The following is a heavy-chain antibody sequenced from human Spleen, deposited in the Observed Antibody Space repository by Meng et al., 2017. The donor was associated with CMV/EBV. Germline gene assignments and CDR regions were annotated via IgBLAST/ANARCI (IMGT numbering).Heavy chain of an antibody. V-gene: IGHV3-48*03. CDR1: GFTFSSYE. CDR3: ARDGWLHSDRFDY. J-gene: IGHJ4*02. Sequence: SLKISCAASGFTFSSYEMIWVRQATGKGLEWVSYIGSSGSIVHYADSVKGRFTISRDYAKNSLHLQMNSLRAEDTAVYYCARDGWLHSDRFDYLGQGTLVTVSS. CDR2: IGSSGSIV. D-gene: IGHD5-24*01.